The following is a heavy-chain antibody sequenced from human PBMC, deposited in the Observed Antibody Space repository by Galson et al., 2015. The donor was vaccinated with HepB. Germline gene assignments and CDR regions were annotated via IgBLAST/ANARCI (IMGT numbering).Heavy chain of an antibody. Sequence: SLRLSCAASGFTFSDYYMSWIRQAPGKGLEWVSYISSSSSYTNYADSVKGRFTISRDNAKNSLYLQMNSLRAEDTAVYYCARSGWGSSWLPTRHNNWFDPWGQGTLVTVSS. CDR3: ARSGWGSSWLPTRHNNWFDP. CDR2: ISSSSSYT. CDR1: GFTFSDYY. D-gene: IGHD6-13*01. V-gene: IGHV3-11*06. J-gene: IGHJ5*02.